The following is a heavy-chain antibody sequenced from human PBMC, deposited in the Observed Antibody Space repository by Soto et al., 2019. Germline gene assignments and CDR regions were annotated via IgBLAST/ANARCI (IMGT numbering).Heavy chain of an antibody. V-gene: IGHV4-39*01. D-gene: IGHD2-2*01. J-gene: IGHJ1*01. CDR2: GYQSGNT. CDR3: SCHAQQDPFAF. CDR1: GVSISSSSHY. Sequence: SETLDLTCSVYGVSISSSSHYWAWVRQAPGQGLEWLGSGYQSGNTFYNPSLRNRVAVSVDTSTNQISLRVKSVTAADTGVYVCSCHAQQDPFAFWGQASPVTVSS.